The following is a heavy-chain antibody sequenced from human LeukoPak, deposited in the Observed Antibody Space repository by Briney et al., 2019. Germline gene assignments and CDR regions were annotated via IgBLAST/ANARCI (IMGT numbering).Heavy chain of an antibody. D-gene: IGHD3-10*01. CDR2: IYSGGST. J-gene: IGHJ4*02. CDR3: ARDSGGPFDY. Sequence: GGSLRLSCAASGFIFSTYAMSWVRQAPGKGLEWVSVIYSGGSTYYADSVKGRFTISRDNSKNTLYLQMNSLRAEDTAVYYCARDSGGPFDYWGQGTLVTVSS. V-gene: IGHV3-53*01. CDR1: GFIFSTYA.